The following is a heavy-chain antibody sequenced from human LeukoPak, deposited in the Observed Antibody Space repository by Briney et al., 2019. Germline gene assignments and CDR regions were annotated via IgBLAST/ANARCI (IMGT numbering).Heavy chain of an antibody. CDR2: IIPILGIA. Sequence: SVKVSCKASGGTFSSYAISWVRQAPGQGLEWMGRIIPILGIANYAQKFQGRVTITADKSTSTAYMELSSLRSEDTAVYYCARDSPIVATILGSNWFDPWGQGTLVTVSS. D-gene: IGHD5-12*01. V-gene: IGHV1-69*04. CDR1: GGTFSSYA. CDR3: ARDSPIVATILGSNWFDP. J-gene: IGHJ5*02.